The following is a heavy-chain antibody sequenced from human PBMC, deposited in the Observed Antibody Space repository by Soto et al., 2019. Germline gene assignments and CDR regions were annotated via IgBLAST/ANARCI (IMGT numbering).Heavy chain of an antibody. CDR2: IYYSGST. Sequence: SETLSLTCTVSGGSISSYSWSLIRQPPGKGLEWIGYIYYSGSTNYNPSLKSRVTISVDTSKNQFSLKLSSVTAADTAVYYCARVAYGSGSYYIDYWGQGTLVTSPQ. CDR1: GGSISSYS. J-gene: IGHJ4*02. CDR3: ARVAYGSGSYYIDY. D-gene: IGHD3-10*01. V-gene: IGHV4-59*01.